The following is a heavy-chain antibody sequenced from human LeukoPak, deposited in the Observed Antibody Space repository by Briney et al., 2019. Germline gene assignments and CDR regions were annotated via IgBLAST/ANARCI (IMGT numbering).Heavy chain of an antibody. CDR1: GGSISSYY. D-gene: IGHD6-19*01. Sequence: SETLSLTCTVSGGSISSYYWSWIRQPPGKGLEWIGYIYYSGSTNYNPSLKSRVTIAVDTSKNQFSLKLSSVTAADTAVYYCARVYSGGWYAFDYWGQGTLVTVSS. CDR3: ARVYSGGWYAFDY. V-gene: IGHV4-59*01. J-gene: IGHJ4*02. CDR2: IYYSGST.